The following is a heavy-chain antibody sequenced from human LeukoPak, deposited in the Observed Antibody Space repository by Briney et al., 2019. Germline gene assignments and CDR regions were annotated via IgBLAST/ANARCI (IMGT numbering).Heavy chain of an antibody. Sequence: EEPLKISCMGSGYSFTSYWIGWVRQMPGKGLEWMGVIYPGDSDTSYSSAFQGQVTISADKSTTTAYLQWSRLKASDTAMYYCARLVTMDRGMKGMDVWGQGTTVTVSS. CDR2: IYPGDSDT. CDR3: ARLVTMDRGMKGMDV. V-gene: IGHV5-51*01. CDR1: GYSFTSYW. J-gene: IGHJ6*02. D-gene: IGHD3-10*01.